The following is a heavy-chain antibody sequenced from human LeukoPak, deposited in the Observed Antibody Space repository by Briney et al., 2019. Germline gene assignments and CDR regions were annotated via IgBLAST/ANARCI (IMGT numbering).Heavy chain of an antibody. J-gene: IGHJ6*03. CDR1: GYTFTSYG. CDR3: AGKRYSGYDLVIAYYYYMDV. V-gene: IGHV1-69*05. D-gene: IGHD5-12*01. CDR2: IIPIFGTA. Sequence: ASVKVSCKASGYTFTSYGISWVRQAPGQGLEWMGGIIPIFGTANYAQKFQGRVTITTDESKSTAYMELSSLRSEDTAVYYCAGKRYSGYDLVIAYYYYMDVWGKGTTVTVSS.